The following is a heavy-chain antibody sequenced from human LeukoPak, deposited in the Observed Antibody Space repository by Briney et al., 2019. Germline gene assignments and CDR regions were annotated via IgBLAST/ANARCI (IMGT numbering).Heavy chain of an antibody. J-gene: IGHJ4*02. V-gene: IGHV5-51*01. Sequence: GESLKISCKGSGYSFTNYWIGWVRQMPGEGLEWIGITYPGASDTRYIPSFQGQVTISADTSTNTAYLQWSSLKASDTATYYCARGSPFDYWGQGTLVTVSS. CDR3: ARGSPFDY. CDR2: TYPGASDT. CDR1: GYSFTNYW.